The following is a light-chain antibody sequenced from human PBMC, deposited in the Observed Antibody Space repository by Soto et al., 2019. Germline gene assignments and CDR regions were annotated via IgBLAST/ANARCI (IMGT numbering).Light chain of an antibody. CDR1: SSDVGGYNY. CDR2: EVS. J-gene: IGLJ1*01. V-gene: IGLV2-14*01. Sequence: QSVLTQPASVSGSPGQSITISCTGTSSDVGGYNYVSWYQQHPGKAPKLMIYEVSNRPSRVSNRFSGSKSGNTASLTISGLQAEDEADYYCSSYTSSSTYVFGTGTKVTV. CDR3: SSYTSSSTYV.